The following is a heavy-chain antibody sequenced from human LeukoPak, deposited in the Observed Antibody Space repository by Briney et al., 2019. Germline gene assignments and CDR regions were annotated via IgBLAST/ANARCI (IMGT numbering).Heavy chain of an antibody. V-gene: IGHV4-30-2*01. D-gene: IGHD6-19*01. CDR1: GGSISSGGYY. J-gene: IGHJ3*02. CDR3: ARGAPSIAAAGLIAVAGTDAFDI. Sequence: SQTLSLTCTVSGGSISSGGYYWSWIRQPPGKGLEWIGYIYHSGSTYYNPSLKSRVTISVDRSKNQFSLKLSSVTAADTAVYYCARGAPSIAAAGLIAVAGTDAFDIWGQGTMVTVSS. CDR2: IYHSGST.